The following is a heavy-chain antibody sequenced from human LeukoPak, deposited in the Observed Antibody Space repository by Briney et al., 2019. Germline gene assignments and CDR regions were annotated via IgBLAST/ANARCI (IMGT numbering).Heavy chain of an antibody. D-gene: IGHD5-12*01. CDR3: ARVHSGYDFGNRRYYYFDY. J-gene: IGHJ4*02. Sequence: SETLSLTCTVSGGSISNYYWSWIRQPPEKGLEWIGYIYYRGSTNYNPSLKSRVTISVDTSKNQFSLKLSSVTAADTAVYYCARVHSGYDFGNRRYYYFDYWGQGTLVTVSS. V-gene: IGHV4-59*08. CDR1: GGSISNYY. CDR2: IYYRGST.